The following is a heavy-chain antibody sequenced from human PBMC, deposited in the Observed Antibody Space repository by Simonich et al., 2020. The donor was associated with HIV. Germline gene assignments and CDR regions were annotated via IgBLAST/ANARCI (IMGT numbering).Heavy chain of an antibody. CDR3: VRDEIAAGSFDI. CDR2: ITSSSGSTI. V-gene: IGHV3-48*03. D-gene: IGHD6-13*01. Sequence: EVQLVESGGGLVQPGGSLRLSCAASGFTFSSYEMNWVRQAPGKGLEWVSYITSSSGSTIYYADSVKGRFTISRDNAKKSLYLQMSSLRAEDTAVYYCVRDEIAAGSFDIWGQGTMVTVSS. CDR1: GFTFSSYE. J-gene: IGHJ3*02.